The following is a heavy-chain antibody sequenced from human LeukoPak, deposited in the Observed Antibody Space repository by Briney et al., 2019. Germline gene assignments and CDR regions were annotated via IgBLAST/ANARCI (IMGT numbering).Heavy chain of an antibody. J-gene: IGHJ4*02. Sequence: GGSLRLSCAASGFTFSSYSMNWVRQAPGKGLEWVSSISSSSSYIYYADSVKGRFTISRDNAKNSLYLQMNSLRAEDTAVYYCASDDYVSDYSGIDYWGQGTLVTVSS. CDR2: ISSSSSYI. CDR1: GFTFSSYS. CDR3: ASDDYVSDYSGIDY. V-gene: IGHV3-21*01. D-gene: IGHD4-11*01.